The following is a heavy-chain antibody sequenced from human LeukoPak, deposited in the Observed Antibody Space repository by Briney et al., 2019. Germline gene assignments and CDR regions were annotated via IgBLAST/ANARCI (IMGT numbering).Heavy chain of an antibody. J-gene: IGHJ4*02. Sequence: SVKVSCKASGGTFSSYAISWVRQAPGQGLEWMGGIIPIFGTANYAQKFQGRVTITADESTSTVYMELSSLRSEDTAVYYCAKVSSRRKYCGGDCYQMNFDYWGQGTLVTVSS. CDR1: GGTFSSYA. V-gene: IGHV1-69*13. CDR3: AKVSSRRKYCGGDCYQMNFDY. D-gene: IGHD2-21*02. CDR2: IIPIFGTA.